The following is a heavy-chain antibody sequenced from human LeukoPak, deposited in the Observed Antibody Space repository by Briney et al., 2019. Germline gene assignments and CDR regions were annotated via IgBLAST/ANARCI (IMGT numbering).Heavy chain of an antibody. J-gene: IGHJ6*03. D-gene: IGHD2-15*01. V-gene: IGHV3-15*01. CDR2: IKTKQDGGTT. Sequence: GGSLRLACAASGFTFGNAWMNWVRQAPGKGLEWVGRIKTKQDGGTTDYATPVKGRFTISRDDSRNTLYLQMNSLRTDDTAIYYCTAIREYCDSAGCYSPYFYYYMDVWGKGTTVAVSS. CDR3: TAIREYCDSAGCYSPYFYYYMDV. CDR1: GFTFGNAW.